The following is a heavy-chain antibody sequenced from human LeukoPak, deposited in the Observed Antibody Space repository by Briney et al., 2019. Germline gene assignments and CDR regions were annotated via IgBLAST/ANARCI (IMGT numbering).Heavy chain of an antibody. V-gene: IGHV4-59*01. CDR2: IYYSGST. CDR1: GGSISSYY. J-gene: IGHJ6*03. Sequence: SSETLSLTCTVSGGSISSYYWSWIRQPPGKELEWIGYIYYSGSTNYNPSLKSRVTISADTSKNQFSLKLSSVTAADTAVYYCARVPRSYYYYYYMDVWGKGTTVTVSS. CDR3: ARVPRSYYYYYYMDV.